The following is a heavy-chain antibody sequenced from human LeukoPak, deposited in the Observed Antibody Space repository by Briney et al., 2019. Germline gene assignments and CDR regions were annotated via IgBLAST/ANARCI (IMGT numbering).Heavy chain of an antibody. Sequence: GGSLRLSCAASGFTFSSYAMHWVRQAPGKGLEYVSAISSNGGSTYYANSVKGGFTISRDNSKNTLYLQMGSLRAEDMAVYYCARVRAQQLPTGADAFDIWGQGTMVTVSS. V-gene: IGHV3-64*01. CDR3: ARVRAQQLPTGADAFDI. D-gene: IGHD6-13*01. CDR2: ISSNGGST. CDR1: GFTFSSYA. J-gene: IGHJ3*02.